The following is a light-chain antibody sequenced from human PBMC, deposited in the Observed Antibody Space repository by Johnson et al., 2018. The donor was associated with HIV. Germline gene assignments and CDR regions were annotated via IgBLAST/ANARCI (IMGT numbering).Light chain of an antibody. CDR2: DNN. V-gene: IGLV1-51*01. J-gene: IGLJ1*01. Sequence: VLTQPPSVSAAPGQTVTISCSGSSSNIGNNYVSWYQQLPGTAPKLLIYDNNKRPSGIPDRFSGSKSGTSATLGITGLQTGDEADYYCGTWDTSLSAGVFGPGTKFSVL. CDR1: SSNIGNNY. CDR3: GTWDTSLSAGV.